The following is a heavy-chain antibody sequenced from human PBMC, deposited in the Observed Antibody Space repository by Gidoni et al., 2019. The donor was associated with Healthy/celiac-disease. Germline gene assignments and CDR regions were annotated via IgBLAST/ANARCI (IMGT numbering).Heavy chain of an antibody. CDR1: GGSFSGYY. Sequence: QVQLQQWGAGLLKPSETLSLTCAVSGGSFSGYYWSWIRQPPGKGLEWIGEINHSGSTNYNPSLKSRVTISVDTSKNQFSLKLSSVTAADTAVYYCARGYHYDFWSGYYFDYWGQGTLVTVSS. CDR2: INHSGST. V-gene: IGHV4-34*01. D-gene: IGHD3-3*01. J-gene: IGHJ4*02. CDR3: ARGYHYDFWSGYYFDY.